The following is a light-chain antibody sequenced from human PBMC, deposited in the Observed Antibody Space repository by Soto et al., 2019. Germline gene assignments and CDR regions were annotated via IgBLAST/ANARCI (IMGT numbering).Light chain of an antibody. CDR2: DAS. CDR1: QSVSSF. CDR3: QQRINWPLT. Sequence: EIVLTQSPATLSLSPGERATLSCRASQSVSSFLAWYQQKPGQAPRLLIYDASNSATGIPTRFSGRGSGTDFTLTISSLEPEDFAVYYCQQRINWPLTFGGGTKVEIK. V-gene: IGKV3-11*01. J-gene: IGKJ4*01.